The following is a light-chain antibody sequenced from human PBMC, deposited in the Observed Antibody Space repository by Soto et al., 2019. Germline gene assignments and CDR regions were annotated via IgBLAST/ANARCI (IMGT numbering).Light chain of an antibody. CDR2: DVS. J-gene: IGLJ1*01. CDR1: SSDVGGYNY. V-gene: IGLV2-11*01. Sequence: QSALTQPRSVSGSPGQSVTISCTGTSSDVGGYNYVSWYQQHPGKAPKLMIYDVSKRPSGGPDRFSGSKSGNTASLTISGLQAEDEDDYYCCSYAGSYTSYVFGTGTKLTVL. CDR3: CSYAGSYTSYV.